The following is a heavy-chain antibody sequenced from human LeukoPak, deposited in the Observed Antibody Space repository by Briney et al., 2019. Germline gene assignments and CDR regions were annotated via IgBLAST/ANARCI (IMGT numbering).Heavy chain of an antibody. D-gene: IGHD3-10*01. V-gene: IGHV4-34*01. CDR2: INHSGST. Sequence: KTSETLSLTCAVYGGSFSGYYWSWIRQPPGKGLEWIGEINHSGSTNYNPSLKSRVTISVDTSKNQFSLKLSSVTAADTAVYYCARGGGITMVLPRQKDGMDVWGQGTTVTVSS. CDR3: ARGGGITMVLPRQKDGMDV. J-gene: IGHJ6*02. CDR1: GGSFSGYY.